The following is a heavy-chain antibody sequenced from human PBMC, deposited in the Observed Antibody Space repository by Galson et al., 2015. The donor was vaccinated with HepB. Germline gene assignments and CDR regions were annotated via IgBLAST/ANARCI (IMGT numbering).Heavy chain of an antibody. CDR2: TYYRSRWSN. CDR3: ARDLYSEKYYAFDI. J-gene: IGHJ3*02. CDR1: GDSVSSDSAA. D-gene: IGHD1-26*01. V-gene: IGHV6-1*01. Sequence: CAISGDSVSSDSAAWNWIRQSPSRGLEWLGRTYYRSRWSNDYAVSVKSRSTINSDTSKNQFSLQLKSVTPEDTAIYFCARDLYSEKYYAFDIWGQGTMVTVSS.